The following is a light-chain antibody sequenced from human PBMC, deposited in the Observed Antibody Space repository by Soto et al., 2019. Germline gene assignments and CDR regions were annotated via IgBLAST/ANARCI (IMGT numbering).Light chain of an antibody. CDR3: QKYNSAPWT. J-gene: IGKJ1*01. CDR2: VAS. CDR1: QGISNY. V-gene: IGKV1-27*01. Sequence: DIQMTQSPSSLSESVGDRVTITCRASQGISNYLAWYQQQPGKVPKLLIYVASTLQSGVPSRFSGSGSGTDFTLTISSLQPEDVATYYCQKYNSAPWTFGQVTKVEIK.